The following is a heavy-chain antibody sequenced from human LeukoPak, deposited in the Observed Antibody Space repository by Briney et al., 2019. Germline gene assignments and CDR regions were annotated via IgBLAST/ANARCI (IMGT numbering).Heavy chain of an antibody. D-gene: IGHD6-13*01. CDR3: AKAPRAAAGTYNGMDV. V-gene: IGHV3-23*01. CDR1: GFTFSSYA. Sequence: GGSLRLSCAAAGFTFSSYAMSWVRQAPGKGLEWVSAISGSGGSTYYADSVKGRFTISRDNSKNTLYLQMNSLRAEDTAVYYCAKAPRAAAGTYNGMDVWGQGTTVTVSS. CDR2: ISGSGGST. J-gene: IGHJ6*02.